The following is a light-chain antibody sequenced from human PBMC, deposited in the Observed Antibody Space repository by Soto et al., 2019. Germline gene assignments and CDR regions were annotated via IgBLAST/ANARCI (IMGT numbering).Light chain of an antibody. CDR1: SSDVGGYNY. CDR2: EVI. J-gene: IGLJ3*02. Sequence: QSAPTQPASVSGSPGQSITISCTGTSSDVGGYNYVSWYQQHPGEAPKLIIYEVINRPSGLSNRFSGSKSGNTASLTISGLQAEDEADYYCSSYTTTNTLLFGGGTKVTVL. CDR3: SSYTTTNTLL. V-gene: IGLV2-14*01.